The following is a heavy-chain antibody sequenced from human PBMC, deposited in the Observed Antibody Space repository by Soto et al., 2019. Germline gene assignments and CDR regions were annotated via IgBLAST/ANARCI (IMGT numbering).Heavy chain of an antibody. D-gene: IGHD3-10*02. V-gene: IGHV3-30*18. CDR3: AKENVRGVAFDY. CDR2: ISYDGSNK. Sequence: PGGSLRLSCAASGFTFSSYGMHWVRQAPGKGLEWVAVISYDGSNKYYADSVKGRFTISRDNSKNTLYLQMNSPRAEDTAVYYCAKENVRGVAFDYWGQGTLVTVSS. CDR1: GFTFSSYG. J-gene: IGHJ4*02.